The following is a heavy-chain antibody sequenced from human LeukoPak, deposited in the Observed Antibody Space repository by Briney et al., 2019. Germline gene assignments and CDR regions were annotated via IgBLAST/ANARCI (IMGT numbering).Heavy chain of an antibody. J-gene: IGHJ6*03. D-gene: IGHD6-6*01. CDR2: IYYSGST. V-gene: IGHV4-39*07. CDR3: ARTSEYSSSSEYFYYYMDV. CDR1: GGSISNNIYY. Sequence: PSETLSLTCSVSGGSISNNIYYWGWIRQPPGKGLEWIGNIYYSGSTYYNPSLKSRVIISVDTSKNQFSLKLSSVTAADTAVYYCARTSEYSSSSEYFYYYMDVWGKGTTVTVSS.